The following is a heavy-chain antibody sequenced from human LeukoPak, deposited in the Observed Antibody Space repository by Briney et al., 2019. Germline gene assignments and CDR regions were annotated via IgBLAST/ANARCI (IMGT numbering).Heavy chain of an antibody. CDR2: IFPIFGTA. D-gene: IGHD2-21*02. CDR1: GGTFSSYA. CDR3: ARDPCVGDCYHAFDI. V-gene: IGHV1-69*13. Sequence: SVKVSCKASGGTFSSYAIRWVRQAPGQGLEWMGGIFPIFGTANYAQKFQGRVTITADESTSTAYMEQSSLRSEDTAVYYCARDPCVGDCYHAFDIWGQGTMVTVSS. J-gene: IGHJ3*02.